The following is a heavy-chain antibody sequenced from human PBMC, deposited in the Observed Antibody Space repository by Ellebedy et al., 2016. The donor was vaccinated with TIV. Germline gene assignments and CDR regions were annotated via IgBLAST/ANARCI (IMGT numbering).Heavy chain of an antibody. CDR1: RGTFSSYA. CDR2: IIPIFGTA. CDR3: ASFYSSGWYALAFDY. Sequence: SVKVSXKASRGTFSSYAISWVRQAPGQGLEWMGGIIPIFGTANYAQKFQGRVTITADESTSTAYMELSSLRSEDTAVYYCASFYSSGWYALAFDYWGQGTLVTVSS. J-gene: IGHJ4*02. D-gene: IGHD6-19*01. V-gene: IGHV1-69*13.